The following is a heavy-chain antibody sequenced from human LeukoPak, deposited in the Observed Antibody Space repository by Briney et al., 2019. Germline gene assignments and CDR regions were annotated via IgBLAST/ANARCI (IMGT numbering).Heavy chain of an antibody. CDR1: GFTVSSSY. V-gene: IGHV3-53*01. D-gene: IGHD1-14*01. CDR2: IYSGGST. Sequence: PGGSLRLSCAASGFTVSSSYISWVRQAPGKELEWVSVIYSGGSTYYADPVKGRFTISRDNSKNTLYFQMNSLRAEDTAVYYCARAKTSFITGDQNWFDPWGQGTLDTVSS. J-gene: IGHJ5*02. CDR3: ARAKTSFITGDQNWFDP.